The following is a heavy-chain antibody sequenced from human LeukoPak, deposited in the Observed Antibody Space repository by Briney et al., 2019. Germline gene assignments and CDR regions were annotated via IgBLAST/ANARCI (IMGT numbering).Heavy chain of an antibody. J-gene: IGHJ4*02. CDR2: IRSKANSYAT. CDR3: TRLVYSGSYTFDY. CDR1: GFTFSSYG. D-gene: IGHD1-26*01. V-gene: IGHV3-73*01. Sequence: GGSLRLSCAASGFTFSSYGMHWVRQAPGKGLEWVGRIRSKANSYATAYAASVKGRFTISRDDSKNTAYLQMNSLKTEDTAVYYCTRLVYSGSYTFDYWGQGTLVTVSS.